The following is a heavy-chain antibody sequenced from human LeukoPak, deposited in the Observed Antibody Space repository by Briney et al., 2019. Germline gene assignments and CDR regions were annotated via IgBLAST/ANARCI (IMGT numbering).Heavy chain of an antibody. CDR1: GYSISSGYY. Sequence: SETLSLTCTVSGYSISSGYYWGWIRQPPGKGLEWIGEINHSGSTNYNPSLKSRVTISVDTSKNQFSLKLSSVTAADTAVYYCALFSYYYDSSGYYAPFDYWGQGTLVTVSS. D-gene: IGHD3-22*01. J-gene: IGHJ4*02. CDR2: INHSGST. V-gene: IGHV4-38-2*02. CDR3: ALFSYYYDSSGYYAPFDY.